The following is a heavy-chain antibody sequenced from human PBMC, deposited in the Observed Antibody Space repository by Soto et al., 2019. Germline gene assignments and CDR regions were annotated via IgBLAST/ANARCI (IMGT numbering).Heavy chain of an antibody. CDR1: GFTFSSYA. Sequence: GGSLRLSCAASGFTFSSYAMSWVRQAPGKGLEWVSAISGSGGSTYYADSVKGRFTISRDNSKNTLYLQMNSLRAEDTAVYYCAKVLRGNIVVVPAASDAFDIWGQGTMVTVSS. CDR2: ISGSGGST. J-gene: IGHJ3*02. D-gene: IGHD2-2*01. CDR3: AKVLRGNIVVVPAASDAFDI. V-gene: IGHV3-23*01.